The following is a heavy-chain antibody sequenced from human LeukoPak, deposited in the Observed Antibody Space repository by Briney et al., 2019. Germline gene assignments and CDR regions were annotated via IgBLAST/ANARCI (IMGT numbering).Heavy chain of an antibody. Sequence: GGSLRLSCAASGFTFSSYGMHWVRQAPGKGLEWVAVISYDGSNKYYADSVKGRFTISRDNSKNTLYLQMNSLRAEDTAVYYCAKDQYSSSWYFHHDAFGIWGQGTMVTVSS. CDR1: GFTFSSYG. D-gene: IGHD6-13*01. J-gene: IGHJ3*02. CDR3: AKDQYSSSWYFHHDAFGI. V-gene: IGHV3-30*18. CDR2: ISYDGSNK.